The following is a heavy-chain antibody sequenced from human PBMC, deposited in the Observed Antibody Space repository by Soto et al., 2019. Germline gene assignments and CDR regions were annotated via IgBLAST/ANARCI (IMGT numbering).Heavy chain of an antibody. CDR1: GGSISSSSYY. CDR2: IYYSGST. CDR3: ARYSSGWFDY. V-gene: IGHV4-39*01. D-gene: IGHD6-19*01. Sequence: QLQLQESGPGLVKPSETLSLTCTVSGGSISSSSYYWGWIRQPPGKGLEWIGSIYYSGSTYYNPALKSRVTISVDTSKNQFSLKLSSVTAADTAVYYCARYSSGWFDYWGQGTLVTVSS. J-gene: IGHJ4*02.